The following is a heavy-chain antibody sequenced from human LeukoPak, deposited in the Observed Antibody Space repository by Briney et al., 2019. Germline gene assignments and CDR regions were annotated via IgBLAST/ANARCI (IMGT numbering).Heavy chain of an antibody. CDR3: ARDPNGDYIGAFEF. CDR2: ITGSGGGT. D-gene: IGHD4-17*01. J-gene: IGHJ3*01. V-gene: IGHV3-23*01. Sequence: GGSLRLSCDASGFTFSRFAMIWVRQSPGKGLEWVSAITGSGGGTQYADSVRGRFTVSRDNSKNTLYLQMNSLRVEDTAVYYCARDPNGDYIGAFEFWGQGTMVTVSS. CDR1: GFTFSRFA.